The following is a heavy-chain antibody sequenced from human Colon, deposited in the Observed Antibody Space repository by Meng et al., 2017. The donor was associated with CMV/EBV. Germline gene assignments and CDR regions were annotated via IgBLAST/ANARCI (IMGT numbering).Heavy chain of an antibody. V-gene: IGHV4-34*01. J-gene: IGHJ4*02. D-gene: IGHD6-13*01. CDR3: ASILFAAAAGGWGGY. Sequence: QRHQQQGGAGLLKPSETLSRTCAFYGGSFRGYYWSWIRQPPGKGLEWIGEINHSGSTNYNPSLKSRVTISVDTSKNQFSLKLSSVTAADTAVYYCASILFAAAAGGWGGYWGQGTLVTVSS. CDR1: GGSFRGYY. CDR2: INHSGST.